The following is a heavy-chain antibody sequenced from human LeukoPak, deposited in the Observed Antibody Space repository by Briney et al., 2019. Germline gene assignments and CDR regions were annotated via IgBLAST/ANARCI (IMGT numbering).Heavy chain of an antibody. Sequence: GGSLRLSCAASGFTFSSYWMSWVRQAPGKGLEWVANIKQDGSEKYYVDSVKGRFTISRDNAKDSLYLQMNSLRAEDTALYYCAKDMWRGARGSYGYGLFDYWGQGTLVTVSS. CDR3: AKDMWRGARGSYGYGLFDY. D-gene: IGHD5-18*01. J-gene: IGHJ4*02. CDR1: GFTFSSYW. CDR2: IKQDGSEK. V-gene: IGHV3-7*03.